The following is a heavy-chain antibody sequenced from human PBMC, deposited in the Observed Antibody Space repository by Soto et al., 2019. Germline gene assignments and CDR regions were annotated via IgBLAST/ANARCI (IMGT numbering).Heavy chain of an antibody. CDR2: INHSGST. CDR1: GGSFSGYY. CDR3: AREIKDTAMVNFDY. D-gene: IGHD5-18*01. V-gene: IGHV4-34*01. Sequence: SETLSLTCAVYGGSFSGYYWSWIRQPPGKGLEWIGEINHSGSTNYNPSLKSRVTISVDTSKNQFSLKLSSETAADTAVYYCAREIKDTAMVNFDYWGQGTLVTVSS. J-gene: IGHJ4*02.